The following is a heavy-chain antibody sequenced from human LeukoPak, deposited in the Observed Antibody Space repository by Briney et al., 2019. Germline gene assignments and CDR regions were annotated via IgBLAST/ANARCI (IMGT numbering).Heavy chain of an antibody. CDR3: AKGGPGIAAAGMMYNWFDP. CDR2: ISWNSGSI. CDR1: GFTFDDYA. D-gene: IGHD6-13*01. V-gene: IGHV3-9*01. Sequence: GGSLRLSCAASGFTFDDYAMHWVRHAPGKGLEWVSGISWNSGSIGYADSVKGRFTISRDNAKNSLYLQMNSLRAEDTALYYCAKGGPGIAAAGMMYNWFDPWGQGTLVTVSS. J-gene: IGHJ5*02.